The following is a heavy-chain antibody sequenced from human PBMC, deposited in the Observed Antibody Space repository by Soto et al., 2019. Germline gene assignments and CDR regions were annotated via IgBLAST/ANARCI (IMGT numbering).Heavy chain of an antibody. CDR2: ISSSSYI. CDR1: GFTFSSYS. J-gene: IGHJ4*02. Sequence: PGGSLRLSCAASGFTFSSYSMNWVRQAPGKGLEWVSSISSSSYIYYADSVKGRFTISRDNAKNSLYLQMNSLRAEDTAVYYCARAYGAAYYGSGSYYYFDYWGQGTLVTVSS. CDR3: ARAYGAAYYGSGSYYYFDY. D-gene: IGHD3-10*01. V-gene: IGHV3-21*01.